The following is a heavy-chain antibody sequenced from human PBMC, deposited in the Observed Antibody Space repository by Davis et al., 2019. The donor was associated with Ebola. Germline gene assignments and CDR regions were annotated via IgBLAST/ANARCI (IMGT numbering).Heavy chain of an antibody. V-gene: IGHV3-9*01. J-gene: IGHJ4*02. CDR3: AKASEPIVGATYFDY. CDR1: GFTFDDYA. Sequence: SLKISCAASGFTFDDYAMHWVRQAPGKGLEWVSGISWNSGSIGYADSVKGRFTISRDNSKNSLYLQMNSLRTEDTALYYCAKASEPIVGATYFDYWGQGTLVTVSS. CDR2: ISWNSGSI. D-gene: IGHD1-26*01.